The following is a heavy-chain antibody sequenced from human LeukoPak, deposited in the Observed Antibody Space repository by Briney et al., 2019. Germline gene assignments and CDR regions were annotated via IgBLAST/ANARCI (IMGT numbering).Heavy chain of an antibody. J-gene: IGHJ4*02. V-gene: IGHV3-21*01. CDR3: ARGYYDILTGYYPDY. CDR1: GFTFSSYS. Sequence: PGGSLRLSCAASGFTFSSYSMNWVRRAPGKGLEWVSSISSSSSYIYYADSVKGRFTISRDNAKNSLYLQMNSLRAEDTAVYYCARGYYDILTGYYPDYWGQGTLVTVSS. D-gene: IGHD3-9*01. CDR2: ISSSSSYI.